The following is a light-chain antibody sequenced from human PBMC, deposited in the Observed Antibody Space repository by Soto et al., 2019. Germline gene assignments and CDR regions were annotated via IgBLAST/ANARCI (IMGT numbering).Light chain of an antibody. J-gene: IGKJ2*01. CDR2: DAS. Sequence: DIQMTQSPSSLSASIGDRVTITCQASQAISNYLNWYQQKPGKAPKVLIYDASSLETGVPSRFRGSGSGTDFTFTISSLQPEDIATYYCQQYDDLPYTFGQGTKLEIK. V-gene: IGKV1-33*01. CDR3: QQYDDLPYT. CDR1: QAISNY.